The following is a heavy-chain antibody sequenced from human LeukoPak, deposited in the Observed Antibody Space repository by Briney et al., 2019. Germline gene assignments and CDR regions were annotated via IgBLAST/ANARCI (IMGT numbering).Heavy chain of an antibody. CDR1: GGSFSGYY. V-gene: IGHV4-34*01. D-gene: IGHD3-3*01. CDR3: ARGDTIFGVVISFDY. J-gene: IGHJ4*02. Sequence: SETLSLTCAVYGGSFSGYYWSWIRQPPGKGLEWIGEINHSGSTNYNPSLKSRVTISVDTSKNQFSLKLSSVTAADTAVYYCARGDTIFGVVISFDYWGQGTLVTVSS. CDR2: INHSGST.